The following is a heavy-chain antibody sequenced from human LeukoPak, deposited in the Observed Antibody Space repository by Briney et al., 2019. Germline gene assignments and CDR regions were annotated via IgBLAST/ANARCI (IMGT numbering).Heavy chain of an antibody. V-gene: IGHV4-34*01. Sequence: SETLSLTCAVYGGSFSGYYWSWIRQPPGKGLEWIGEINHSGSTNYNPSLKSRVTISVDTSKNQFSLKLSSVTAADTAVYYCARYVSYGGNRYYFDYWGQGTLVTVSS. CDR2: INHSGST. J-gene: IGHJ4*02. CDR1: GGSFSGYY. D-gene: IGHD4-23*01. CDR3: ARYVSYGGNRYYFDY.